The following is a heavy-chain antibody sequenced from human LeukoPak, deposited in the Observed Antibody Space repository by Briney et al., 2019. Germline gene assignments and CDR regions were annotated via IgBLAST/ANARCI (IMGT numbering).Heavy chain of an antibody. CDR3: ARHRGWIQLWLYNYYGMDV. J-gene: IGHJ6*02. CDR2: INHSGST. V-gene: IGHV4-34*01. Sequence: PSETLSLTCAVYGGSFSGYYWSWIRQPPGKGLEWIGEINHSGSTNYNPSLKSRVTISVDTSKNQFALKLSSVTAADTAVYYCARHRGWIQLWLYNYYGMDVWGQGTTVTVSS. D-gene: IGHD5-18*01. CDR1: GGSFSGYY.